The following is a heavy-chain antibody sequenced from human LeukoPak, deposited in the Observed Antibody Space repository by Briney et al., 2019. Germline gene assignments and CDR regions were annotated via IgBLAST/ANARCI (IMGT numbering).Heavy chain of an antibody. CDR1: GGAFSGYA. CDR3: ARRHVTGGGFLFDY. D-gene: IGHD2-8*02. Sequence: SVKVSCKASGGAFSGYAITWVRQAPGQGLEWVGGIIPIFGTPTYAQKFQGRVTIAADESTLTAYMELSSLRSEDTAVYYCARRHVTGGGFLFDYWGQGTLVTVSS. CDR2: IIPIFGTP. J-gene: IGHJ4*02. V-gene: IGHV1-69*13.